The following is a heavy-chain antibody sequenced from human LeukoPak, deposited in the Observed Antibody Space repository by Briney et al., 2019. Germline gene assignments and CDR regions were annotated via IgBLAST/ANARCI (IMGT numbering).Heavy chain of an antibody. CDR3: AREGYCSGASCHSGPHFQH. D-gene: IGHD2-15*01. J-gene: IGHJ1*01. CDR2: INPSGSST. Sequence: GASVKVSCKASGYTFTSYYMHWVRQAPGQGLEWMGIINPSGSSTNYAQKFQGRVTMTRDMSTSTVYMELSSLRSEDTAVYYCAREGYCSGASCHSGPHFQHWGQGTLVTVSS. CDR1: GYTFTSYY. V-gene: IGHV1-46*01.